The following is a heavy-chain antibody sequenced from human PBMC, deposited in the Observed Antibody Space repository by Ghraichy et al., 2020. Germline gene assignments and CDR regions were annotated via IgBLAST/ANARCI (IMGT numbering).Heavy chain of an antibody. V-gene: IGHV3-30-3*01. CDR2: ISYDGSNK. D-gene: IGHD6-19*01. CDR3: ARVLGAVAGTSQFDY. Sequence: GGSLRLSCAASGFTFSSYAMHWVRQAPGKGLEWVAVISYDGSNKYYADSVKGRFTISRDNSKNTLYLQMNSLRAEDTAVYYCARVLGAVAGTSQFDYWGQGTLVTVSS. CDR1: GFTFSSYA. J-gene: IGHJ4*02.